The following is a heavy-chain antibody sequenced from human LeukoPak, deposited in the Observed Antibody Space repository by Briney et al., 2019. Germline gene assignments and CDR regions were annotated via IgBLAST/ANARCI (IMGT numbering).Heavy chain of an antibody. CDR2: INWSGGST. Sequence: GGSLRLSCTASGFDFGAHGMSWVRQAPGKGLEWVAGINWSGGSTGYGDSSRGRFTISRDNTKNSLYLQMDSLRAEDTALYYCARALITSPFYFDFWGQGTLVTVSS. D-gene: IGHD2-2*01. J-gene: IGHJ4*02. CDR3: ARALITSPFYFDF. CDR1: GFDFGAHG. V-gene: IGHV3-20*04.